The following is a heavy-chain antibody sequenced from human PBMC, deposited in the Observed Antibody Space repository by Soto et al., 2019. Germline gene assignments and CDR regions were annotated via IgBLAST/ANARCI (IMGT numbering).Heavy chain of an antibody. CDR1: GGSISSYY. CDR2: IYYSGST. V-gene: IGHV4-59*01. CDR3: AWWKYYCGMDV. D-gene: IGHD2-15*01. Sequence: QVQLQESGPGLVKPSETLSLTCTVSGGSISSYYWSWIRQPPGKGLEWIGYIYYSGSTNYNPSLNGRVTRPVDTSQSQFSLKLSSVTAEDTAVYYCAWWKYYCGMDVWGQGTTVTVSS. J-gene: IGHJ6*02.